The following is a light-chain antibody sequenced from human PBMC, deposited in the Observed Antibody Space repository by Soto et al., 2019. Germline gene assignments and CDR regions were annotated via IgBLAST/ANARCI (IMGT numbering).Light chain of an antibody. V-gene: IGLV7-43*01. CDR1: TGTVTSGFY. CDR3: LFYDGGAWV. Sequence: QAVVTQEPSLTMSPGGTVTLTCASSTGTVTSGFYPNWFQQKPGQAPRALIYGTSNKHSWTPARFSGSLLGGKAALTLSGVQPEDQAEYYCLFYDGGAWVFGGGTKLTVL. CDR2: GTS. J-gene: IGLJ3*02.